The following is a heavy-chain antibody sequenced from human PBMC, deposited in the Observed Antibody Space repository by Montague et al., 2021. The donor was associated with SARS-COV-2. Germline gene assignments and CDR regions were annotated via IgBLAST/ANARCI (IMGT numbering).Heavy chain of an antibody. CDR2: ISYRGST. Sequence: SETLSLTCTVSAGSISTNSYYWAWTRQPPGKGLEWIGRISYRGSTYFNPSLESRLTMSVDTSKNHFSLKLSSVTAADTAVYYCARLWDFYGSGSYKNSWFDPWGQGTRVTVSS. CDR3: ARLWDFYGSGSYKNSWFDP. V-gene: IGHV4-39*02. CDR1: AGSISTNSYY. D-gene: IGHD3-10*01. J-gene: IGHJ5*02.